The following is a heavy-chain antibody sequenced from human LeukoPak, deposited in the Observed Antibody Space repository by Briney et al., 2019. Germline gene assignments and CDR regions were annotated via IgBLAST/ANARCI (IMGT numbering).Heavy chain of an antibody. CDR1: GLTVSNNY. CDR3: AKGALVPPFDY. V-gene: IGHV3-66*01. Sequence: PGGSLRLSCAVSGLTVSNNYMSWVRQAPGKGLEWVSVIYSGGTTYYADSVKGRFTISRDNSKNTLYLQMNSLRAEDTAVYYCAKGALVPPFDYWGQGTLVTVSS. CDR2: IYSGGTT. J-gene: IGHJ4*02. D-gene: IGHD2-15*01.